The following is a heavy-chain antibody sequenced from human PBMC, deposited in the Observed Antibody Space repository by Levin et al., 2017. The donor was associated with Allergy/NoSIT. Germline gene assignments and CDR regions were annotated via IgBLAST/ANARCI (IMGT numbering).Heavy chain of an antibody. D-gene: IGHD1-1*01. CDR2: ITDDGGT. J-gene: IGHJ6*03. CDR3: AKSMTQTTRYGMDV. CDR1: GFTSNIYV. Sequence: GGSLRLSCVASGFTSNIYVMRWVRQAPGKGLEWVSSITDDGGTYYGDSVKGRFTITRDNSKNTLYLQITSLIAEDTAVYYCAKSMTQTTRYGMDVWGTGTTVTVSS. V-gene: IGHV3-23*01.